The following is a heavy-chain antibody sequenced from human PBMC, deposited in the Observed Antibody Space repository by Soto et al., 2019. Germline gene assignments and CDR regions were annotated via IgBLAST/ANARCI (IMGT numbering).Heavy chain of an antibody. CDR2: INPNSGGT. Sequence: GASVKVSCKASGYTFTGYYMHWVRQAPGQGLEWMGWINPNSGGTNYAQKFQGRVTMTRDTSISTTYMELSRLRSDDTAVYYCARVTLTIFGVVNAFDIWGQGTMVTVSS. J-gene: IGHJ3*02. CDR1: GYTFTGYY. V-gene: IGHV1-2*02. CDR3: ARVTLTIFGVVNAFDI. D-gene: IGHD3-3*01.